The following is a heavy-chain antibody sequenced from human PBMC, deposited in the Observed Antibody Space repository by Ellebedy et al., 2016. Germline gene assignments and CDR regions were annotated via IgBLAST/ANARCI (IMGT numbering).Heavy chain of an antibody. D-gene: IGHD3-16*02. CDR3: VRARDETGSYLHY. J-gene: IGHJ4*02. CDR1: GATFSSYA. V-gene: IGHV3-23*01. CDR2: ISGSGGDT. Sequence: GGSLRLSXAASGATFSSYAMCWVRQIPGKGLEWVAAISGSGGDTWYGDSMRGRVTISRDNSKNTLYLHMNNLRAEDTAIYYCVRARDETGSYLHYWGQGTLVTVSS.